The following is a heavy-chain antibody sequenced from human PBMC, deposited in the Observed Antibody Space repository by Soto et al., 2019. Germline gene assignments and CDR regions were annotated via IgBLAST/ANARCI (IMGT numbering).Heavy chain of an antibody. CDR2: IKQDGSEK. V-gene: IGHV3-7*01. CDR3: ARDPCSSTSCYARGVGYYYMDV. CDR1: GFTFSSYW. Sequence: GGSLRLSCAASGFTFSSYWMSWVRQAPGKGLEWVANIKQDGSEKYYVDSVKGRFTISRDNAKNSLYLQMNSLRAEDTAVYYCARDPCSSTSCYARGVGYYYMDVWGKGTTVTVSS. D-gene: IGHD2-2*01. J-gene: IGHJ6*03.